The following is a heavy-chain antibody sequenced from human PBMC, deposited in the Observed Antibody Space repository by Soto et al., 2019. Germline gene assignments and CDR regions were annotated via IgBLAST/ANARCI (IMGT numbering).Heavy chain of an antibody. D-gene: IGHD5-12*01. Sequence: GGSLRLSCAASGFTFSSYWMSWVRQAPGKGLEWVANIKQDGSEKYYVDSVKGRFTISRDNAKNSLYQQMNSLRAEDTAVYYCARDHYDHAFDIWGQGTMVTVSS. CDR1: GFTFSSYW. CDR3: ARDHYDHAFDI. V-gene: IGHV3-7*01. CDR2: IKQDGSEK. J-gene: IGHJ3*02.